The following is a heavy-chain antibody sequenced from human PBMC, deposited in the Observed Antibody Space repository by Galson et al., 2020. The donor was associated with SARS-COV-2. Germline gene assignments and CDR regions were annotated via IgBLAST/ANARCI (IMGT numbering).Heavy chain of an antibody. D-gene: IGHD6-13*01. CDR3: ARDPKRYSSSWYFSKNWFDP. J-gene: IGHJ5*02. CDR1: GFTFSSYA. V-gene: IGHV3-30-3*01. Sequence: GGSLRLSCAASGFTFSSYAMHWVRQAPGKGLEWVAVISYDGSNKYYADSVKGRFTISRDNSKNTLYLQMNSLRAEDTAVYYCARDPKRYSSSWYFSKNWFDPWGQGTLVTVSS. CDR2: ISYDGSNK.